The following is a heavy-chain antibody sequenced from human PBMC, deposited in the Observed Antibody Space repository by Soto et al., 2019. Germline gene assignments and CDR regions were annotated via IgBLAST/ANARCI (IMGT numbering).Heavy chain of an antibody. CDR1: GFTFTNSA. CDR2: ILYGRGNT. D-gene: IGHD2-2*01. CDR3: AAARCGSTTCTHYLDY. J-gene: IGHJ4*02. V-gene: IGHV1-58*01. Sequence: SVKVSCKASGFTFTNSAVQWVRQARGQRLEWIGWILYGRGNTNYAQKFQERVTISRDVSTSTTYMELSSLRSEDTAVYYCAAARCGSTTCTHYLDYWGQGTLVTVSS.